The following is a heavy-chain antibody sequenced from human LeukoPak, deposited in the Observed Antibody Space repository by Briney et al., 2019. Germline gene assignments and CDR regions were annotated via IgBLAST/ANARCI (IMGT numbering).Heavy chain of an antibody. Sequence: PSETLSLTCAVYGGSFSGYYWSWIRQPPGKGLEWIGEINHSGSTNYNPSLKSRVTISVDTSKNQFSLKLSSVTAADTAVYYCARDGGSSGWPDYWGQGTLATVSS. CDR2: INHSGST. CDR1: GGSFSGYY. J-gene: IGHJ4*02. D-gene: IGHD6-19*01. V-gene: IGHV4-34*01. CDR3: ARDGGSSGWPDY.